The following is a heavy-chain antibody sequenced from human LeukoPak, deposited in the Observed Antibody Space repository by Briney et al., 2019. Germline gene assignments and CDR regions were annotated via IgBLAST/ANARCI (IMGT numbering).Heavy chain of an antibody. CDR2: IKQDGSDK. V-gene: IGHV3-7*04. CDR3: ARVTSTLDY. D-gene: IGHD2-21*02. J-gene: IGHJ4*02. Sequence: PGGSLRLSCAASAFTFSSYEMTWVRQAPGKGLEWVANIKQDGSDKYYVDSVKGRFTISRDNAKNSLYLQMNSLRAEDTAVYYCARVTSTLDYWGQGAPVTVSS. CDR1: AFTFSSYE.